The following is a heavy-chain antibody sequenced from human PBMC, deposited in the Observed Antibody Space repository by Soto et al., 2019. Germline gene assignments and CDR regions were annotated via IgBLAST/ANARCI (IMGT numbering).Heavy chain of an antibody. D-gene: IGHD3-10*01. CDR3: ARSPLVRGIIPSYFDY. Sequence: QLQLLESGPGLVKPSETLSLTCTVSGGSVSNNSYYWGWIRQPPGKRLEWIGSVYYSGSAYYNSARQSRPTLSMDTSMTQFSLKLSSVTAADTAIYYCARSPLVRGIIPSYFDYWGQGTLVTVSS. CDR1: GGSVSNNSYY. CDR2: VYYSGSA. V-gene: IGHV4-39*01. J-gene: IGHJ4*02.